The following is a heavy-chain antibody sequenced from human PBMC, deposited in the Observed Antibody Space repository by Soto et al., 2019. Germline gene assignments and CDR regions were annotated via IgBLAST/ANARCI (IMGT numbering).Heavy chain of an antibody. CDR1: GYTFTRSG. Sequence: ASVKVSCKTSGYTFTRSGISWVRQAPGQGLEWMGWISPNSGNIKYAQKLQGRVIMTTDTSTSTAYMELRSLRSDDTAVYYCVKDRDSNSWPSRDVWGPGTTVTAP. V-gene: IGHV1-18*01. CDR3: VKDRDSNSWPSRDV. J-gene: IGHJ6*02. D-gene: IGHD3-22*01. CDR2: ISPNSGNI.